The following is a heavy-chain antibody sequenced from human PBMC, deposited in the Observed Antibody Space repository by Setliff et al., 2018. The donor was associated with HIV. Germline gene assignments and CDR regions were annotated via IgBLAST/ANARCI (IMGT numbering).Heavy chain of an antibody. CDR1: GFTFSSYW. CDR3: ARSPIRMRYFDY. D-gene: IGHD2-8*01. V-gene: IGHV3-7*01. J-gene: IGHJ4*02. CDR2: IKYDGSEK. Sequence: PGGSLRLSCAASGFTFSSYWMNWVRQAPGKGLERVANIKYDGSEKYYVDSVKGRFTISRDNAKNSLHLQMNSLRAEDTSMYYCARSPIRMRYFDYWGQGALVTVSS.